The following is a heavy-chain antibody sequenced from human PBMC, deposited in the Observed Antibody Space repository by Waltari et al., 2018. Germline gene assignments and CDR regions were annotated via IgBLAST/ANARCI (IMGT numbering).Heavy chain of an antibody. J-gene: IGHJ6*02. CDR3: ASGYYDSSAYPLVHYGMDV. Sequence: QVQLQESGPGLVKPSQTLSLTCTVSGGSISRGSFYWSWIRQPAGKGLEWIGRIYASGSTKYNPSLNSRVIISVDTSMNQFSLKLSSVTAADTAVYYCASGYYDSSAYPLVHYGMDVWGQGTTVTVSS. V-gene: IGHV4-61*02. CDR1: GGSISRGSFY. D-gene: IGHD3-22*01. CDR2: IYASGST.